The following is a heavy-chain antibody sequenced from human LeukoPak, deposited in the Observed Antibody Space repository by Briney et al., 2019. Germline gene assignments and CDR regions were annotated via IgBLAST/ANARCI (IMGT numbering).Heavy chain of an antibody. V-gene: IGHV4-30-4*01. D-gene: IGHD4-17*01. J-gene: IGHJ3*02. CDR3: ARDSDYGDYGDDAFDI. CDR1: GGSISSGDYY. CDR2: IYYSGST. Sequence: SETLSLTCTVSGGSISSGDYYWSWIRQPPGKGLEWIGYIYYSGSTYYNPSLKSRVTISVDTSKNQFSLKLSSVTAADTAVYYCARDSDYGDYGDDAFDIWGQGTMVTVSS.